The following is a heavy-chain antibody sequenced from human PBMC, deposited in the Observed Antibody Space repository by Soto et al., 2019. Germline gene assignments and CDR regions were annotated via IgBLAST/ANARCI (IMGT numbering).Heavy chain of an antibody. CDR1: GFTFSSFA. V-gene: IGHV3-23*01. CDR2: ISGSGGST. D-gene: IGHD2-2*01. CDR3: AKDHDIVVVPGWFDP. J-gene: IGHJ5*02. Sequence: GGSLSLSCAASGFTFSSFAMSWVRQAPGKGLEWVSAISGSGGSTYYADSVKGRFTISRDNSKNTLYLQMNSLRAEDTAVYYCAKDHDIVVVPGWFDPWGQGTLVTV.